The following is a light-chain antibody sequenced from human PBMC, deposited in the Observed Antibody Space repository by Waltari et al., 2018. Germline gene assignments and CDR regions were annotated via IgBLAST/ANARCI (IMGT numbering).Light chain of an antibody. Sequence: QSALTQPASVSGSPRQSITISCTGTSSAVGGCDYVSWYQQHPGKAPKLIIYDVTSRPSGVSNRFSGSKSGNTASLTISGLQAEDEADYYCSSYTSTSARVFGGGTKVTVL. V-gene: IGLV2-14*03. CDR2: DVT. CDR3: SSYTSTSARV. J-gene: IGLJ3*02. CDR1: SSAVGGCDY.